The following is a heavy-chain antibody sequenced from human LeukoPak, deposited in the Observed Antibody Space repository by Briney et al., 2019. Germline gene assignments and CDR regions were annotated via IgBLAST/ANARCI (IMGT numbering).Heavy chain of an antibody. D-gene: IGHD3/OR15-3a*01. CDR2: ISYDGSNK. CDR1: GFTFSSYG. J-gene: IGHJ4*02. CDR3: AKRGVGTGYPYYFDY. V-gene: IGHV3-30*18. Sequence: GGSLRLSCAASGFTFSSYGMHWVRQATGKGLEWVAFISYDGSNKYYADSVKGRFTISRDNSRNTLYLQMNSLRDEDTAVYYCAKRGVGTGYPYYFDYWGQGTLVTVSS.